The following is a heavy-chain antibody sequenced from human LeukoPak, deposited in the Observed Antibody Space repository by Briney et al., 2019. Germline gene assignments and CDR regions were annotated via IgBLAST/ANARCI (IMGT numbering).Heavy chain of an antibody. V-gene: IGHV3-30*03. Sequence: PGGSLRLSCAASGFNFRSFGFHWVRQAPGKGLEWLAIASFETNDKYYADSVKGRFTISGDESKNTLYLQMNSLRSDDTAIYYCARDPLRRGTSYLDNWGQGTLVTVAS. CDR3: ARDPLRRGTSYLDN. J-gene: IGHJ4*02. CDR1: GFNFRSFG. CDR2: ASFETNDK. D-gene: IGHD1-26*01.